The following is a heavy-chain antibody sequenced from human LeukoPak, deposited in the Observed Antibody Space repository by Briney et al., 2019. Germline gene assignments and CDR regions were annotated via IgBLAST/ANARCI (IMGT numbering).Heavy chain of an antibody. CDR1: GGSISGYY. Sequence: SETLCLTCTVSGGSISGYYWSWIRQTAGKGPEWIGRLYTSGSTNYNPSLKSRVTMSVDTSRNQFSLKLTSVTAADTAVYYCARVGMAVAESFFDYWGQGTLVTVSS. CDR3: ARVGMAVAESFFDY. CDR2: LYTSGST. V-gene: IGHV4-4*07. D-gene: IGHD6-19*01. J-gene: IGHJ4*02.